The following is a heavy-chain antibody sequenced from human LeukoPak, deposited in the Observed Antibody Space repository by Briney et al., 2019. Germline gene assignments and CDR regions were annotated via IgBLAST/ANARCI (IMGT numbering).Heavy chain of an antibody. Sequence: SETLSLTCTVSGGSISSSSYYWGWIRQPPGKGLEWIVNIYYSGSTYYNPSLKSRVTISLDTTKNQFSLKLSSVTAADTAVYYCARAAMVRGVIITHYFDYWGQGTLVTVSS. CDR3: ARAAMVRGVIITHYFDY. CDR2: IYYSGST. D-gene: IGHD3-10*01. J-gene: IGHJ4*02. V-gene: IGHV4-39*07. CDR1: GGSISSSSYY.